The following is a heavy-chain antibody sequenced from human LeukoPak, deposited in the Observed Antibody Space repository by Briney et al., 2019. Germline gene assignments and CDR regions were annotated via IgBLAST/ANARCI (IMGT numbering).Heavy chain of an antibody. D-gene: IGHD2-21*02. Sequence: AGGSLRLSCAASGFTFSSYSMNWVRQPPGEGLEWIGEINHSGSTNYNPSLKSRVTISVDTSKNQFSLKLSSVTAADTAVYYCARIALAYCGADCYSSDYWGQGTLVTVSS. CDR3: ARIALAYCGADCYSSDY. V-gene: IGHV4-34*01. CDR1: GFTFSSYS. CDR2: INHSGST. J-gene: IGHJ4*02.